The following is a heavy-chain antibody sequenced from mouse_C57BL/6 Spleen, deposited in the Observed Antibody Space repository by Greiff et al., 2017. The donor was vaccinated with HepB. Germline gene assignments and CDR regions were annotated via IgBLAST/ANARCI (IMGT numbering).Heavy chain of an antibody. CDR3: ASRYSNYALAY. V-gene: IGHV5-17*01. CDR1: GFTFSDYG. CDR2: ISSGSSTI. Sequence: EVMLVESGGGLVKPGGSLKLSCAASGFTFSDYGMHWVRQAPEKGLEWVAYISSGSSTIYYADTVKGRFTISSDNAKNTLFLQMTSLRSEDTAMYYCASRYSNYALAYWGQGTLVTVSA. D-gene: IGHD2-5*01. J-gene: IGHJ3*01.